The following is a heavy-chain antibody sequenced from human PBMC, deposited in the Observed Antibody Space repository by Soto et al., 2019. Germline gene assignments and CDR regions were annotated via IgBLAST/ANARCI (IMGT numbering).Heavy chain of an antibody. CDR2: IYDGGST. J-gene: IGHJ4*02. V-gene: IGHV3-66*01. Sequence: EVQLVESGGGLVQRGGSLRLSCAASGFTVSNNYMSWVRQAPGKGLEWVSVIYDGGSTYYADSVKDRFTISRDNSKNTRYRQMNSPRAEDTAVYYCARGPYGSPHGYFDCWGQGTLVTVSS. CDR3: ARGPYGSPHGYFDC. CDR1: GFTVSNNY. D-gene: IGHD3-10*01.